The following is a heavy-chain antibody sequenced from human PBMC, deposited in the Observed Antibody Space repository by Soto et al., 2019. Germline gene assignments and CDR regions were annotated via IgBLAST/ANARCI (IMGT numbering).Heavy chain of an antibody. D-gene: IGHD2-8*01. CDR2: INHSGST. Sequence: SETLSLTCAVYGGSFSGYYWSWIRQPPGKGLEWIGEINHSGSTNYNPSLKSRVTISVDTSKNQFSLKLSSVTAADTAVYYCARDDNGPTIWFDPWGQGTLVTVSS. J-gene: IGHJ5*02. V-gene: IGHV4-34*01. CDR1: GGSFSGYY. CDR3: ARDDNGPTIWFDP.